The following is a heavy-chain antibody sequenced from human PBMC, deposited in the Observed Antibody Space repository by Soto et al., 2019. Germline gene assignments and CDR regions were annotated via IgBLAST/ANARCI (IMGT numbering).Heavy chain of an antibody. CDR1: GFTFSNYV. CDR3: XXXXXXXXXXXXYCQX. Sequence: QVQLVESGGGVVQPGGSLRLSCEASGFTFSNYVIHWVRQAPGKGLEWVAAISHDGNNKYYADSVNGRFTISRDNSMNTLYLQMNXLXXXXXXXXXXXXXXXXXXXXXXYCQXWGQGTLVTVSS. V-gene: IGHV3-30-3*01. CDR2: ISHDGNNK. J-gene: IGHJ1*01.